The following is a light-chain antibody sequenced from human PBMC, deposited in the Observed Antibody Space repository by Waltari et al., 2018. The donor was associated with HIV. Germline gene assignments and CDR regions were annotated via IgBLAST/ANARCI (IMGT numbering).Light chain of an antibody. CDR3: QQYYSLPTT. CDR1: RTVAYYSNIHNY. Sequence: IVITHSPDSLALSLGERVSISCKFSRTVAYYSNIHNYLAWYQQKPGQPPRVLFYWSSTRAAGVPDRFSGSGSGTDFSLTISGLQAEDVALYYCQQYYSLPTTFGGGTKVEIK. V-gene: IGKV4-1*01. J-gene: IGKJ4*01. CDR2: WSS.